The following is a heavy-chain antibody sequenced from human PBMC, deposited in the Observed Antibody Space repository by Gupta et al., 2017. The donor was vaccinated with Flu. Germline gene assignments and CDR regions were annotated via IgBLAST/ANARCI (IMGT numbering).Heavy chain of an antibody. CDR2: INPASGDR. Sequence: QVQLAQSGAEVQTPGASVKLSCKASGYTFTDYFIHWVRKTPGQGIEWMGRINPASGDRNNTQKVQDRDNMTTDTSTNTAYLELSSLGSHDTAVVYCAGDGCCRGGGCMSRYYMVGGGKGTTVT. D-gene: IGHD2-15*01. CDR1: GYTFTDYF. CDR3: AGDGCCRGGGCMSRYYMVG. J-gene: IGHJ6*03. V-gene: IGHV1-2*06.